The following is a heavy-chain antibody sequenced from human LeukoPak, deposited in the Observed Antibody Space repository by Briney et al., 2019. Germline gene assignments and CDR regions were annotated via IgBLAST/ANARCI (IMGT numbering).Heavy chain of an antibody. V-gene: IGHV3-30*01. D-gene: IGHD6-13*01. Sequence: GRSLRLSCAASGFTFSSYAMHWVRQAPGKGLEWVAVISYDGSNKYYADSVKGRFTISRDNSKNTLYLQMNSLRAEDTAVYYCARGDSSSWYATIFDYWGQGTLVTVSS. CDR3: ARGDSSSWYATIFDY. CDR2: ISYDGSNK. CDR1: GFTFSSYA. J-gene: IGHJ4*02.